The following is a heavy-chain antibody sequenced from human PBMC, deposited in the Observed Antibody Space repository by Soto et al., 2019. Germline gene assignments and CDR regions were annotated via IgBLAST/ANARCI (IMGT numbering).Heavy chain of an antibody. CDR1: GGLFSSYA. J-gene: IGHJ5*02. CDR3: ARDAPYPQGRWLNLDL. D-gene: IGHD3-10*01. CDR2: IIPVFGTA. Sequence: QEQLVQSGAEVKKPGSSVKVSCKASGGLFSSYAISWVRQAPGQGLEWMGGIIPVFGTANYAQKFQGRVTITADESTNTAYMELSSLRSEDTALYYCARDAPYPQGRWLNLDLWGQGTLVTVSS. V-gene: IGHV1-69*01.